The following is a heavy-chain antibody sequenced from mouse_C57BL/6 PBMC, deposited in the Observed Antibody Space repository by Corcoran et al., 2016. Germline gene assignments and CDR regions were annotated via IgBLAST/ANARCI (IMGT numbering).Heavy chain of an antibody. CDR2: IYPGSGNT. Sequence: QVQLKQSGAELVRPGASVKLSCKASGYTFTDYYINWVKQRPGQGLEWIARIYPGSGNTYYNEKFKGKATLTAEKSSSTAYMQLSSLTSEDSAFYFCARDRYSNFVGFAYWGQGTLVTVSA. CDR3: ARDRYSNFVGFAY. J-gene: IGHJ3*01. V-gene: IGHV1-76*01. CDR1: GYTFTDYY. D-gene: IGHD2-5*01.